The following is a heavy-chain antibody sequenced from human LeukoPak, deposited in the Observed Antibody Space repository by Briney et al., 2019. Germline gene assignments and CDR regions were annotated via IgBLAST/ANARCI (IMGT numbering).Heavy chain of an antibody. Sequence: PGGSLRLSCAASGFTFSSYSMNWVRQAPGKGLEWVSSISSSSSYIYYADSVKGRFTISRDYAKNSLYLQMNSLRAEDTAVYYCARVLRPHFDYWGQGTLVTVSS. J-gene: IGHJ4*02. V-gene: IGHV3-21*01. CDR2: ISSSSSYI. CDR1: GFTFSSYS. CDR3: ARVLRPHFDY. D-gene: IGHD2-15*01.